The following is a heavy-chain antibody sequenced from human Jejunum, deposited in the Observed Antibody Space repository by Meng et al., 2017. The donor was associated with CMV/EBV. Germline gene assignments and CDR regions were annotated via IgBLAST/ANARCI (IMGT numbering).Heavy chain of an antibody. CDR1: GGSVNNYY. Sequence: QLQVSGPGLVKPSGTLSLTCTVAGGSVNNYYWSWIRQSAGKGLEWIGRFYSSDTYNYHPSLDSRVTMSLDTSKNQISLNLRSVTAADTATYYCARGPGASTREGFDYWGLGTLVTVS. CDR3: ARGPGASTREGFDY. CDR2: FYSSDTY. J-gene: IGHJ4*02. V-gene: IGHV4-4*07. D-gene: IGHD1-26*01.